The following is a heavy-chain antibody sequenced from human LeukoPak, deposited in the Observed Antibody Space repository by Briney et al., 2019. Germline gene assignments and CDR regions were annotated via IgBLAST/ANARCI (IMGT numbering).Heavy chain of an antibody. CDR1: GFTFSSYQ. V-gene: IGHV3-48*03. CDR3: ARRYCSGGTCNHLDY. CDR2: ISSSGTTI. D-gene: IGHD2-15*01. J-gene: IGHJ4*02. Sequence: PGGSLRLSCEASGFTFSSYQMNWVRQAPGKGLEWVSYISSSGTTIYYAESVKGRFTISRDNAKNSLYPQMNSLRAEDTAVYYCARRYCSGGTCNHLDYWGQGTLVTVSS.